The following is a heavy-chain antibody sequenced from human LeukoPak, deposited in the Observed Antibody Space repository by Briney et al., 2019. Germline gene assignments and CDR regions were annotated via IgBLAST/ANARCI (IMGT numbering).Heavy chain of an antibody. Sequence: GGPLRLSCAASGFTFSSYAMSWVRQAPGKGLEWVSAISGSGGSTYYADSVKGRFTISRDNSKNTLYLQMNSLRAEDTAVYYRPKDSADIIVVAAAYYYYYYYMDIWGKGTTVTVSS. CDR3: PKDSADIIVVAAAYYYYYYYMDI. CDR1: GFTFSSYA. J-gene: IGHJ6*03. CDR2: ISGSGGST. V-gene: IGHV3-23*01. D-gene: IGHD2-2*01.